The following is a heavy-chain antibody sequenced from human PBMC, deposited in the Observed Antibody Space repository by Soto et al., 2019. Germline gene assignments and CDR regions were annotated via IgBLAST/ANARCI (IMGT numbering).Heavy chain of an antibody. V-gene: IGHV3-74*03. D-gene: IGHD1-26*01. CDR3: ARGDRGAFAL. J-gene: IGHJ3*01. CDR1: GFTFSYYW. Sequence: EVQLVESGGGLVQPGESLRLSCAASGFTFSYYWMHWVRQTPGKGLLWVSHIHNDGSRTTYADSVKGRFTISRDNARNTVYLQMNSLRDEDTAVYYCARGDRGAFALWGQGTAVTVSS. CDR2: IHNDGSRT.